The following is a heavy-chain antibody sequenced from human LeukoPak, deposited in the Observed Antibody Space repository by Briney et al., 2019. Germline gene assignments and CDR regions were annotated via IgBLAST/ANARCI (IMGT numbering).Heavy chain of an antibody. Sequence: SGESLRLSCAASGFTFDDYAMHWVRQAPGKGLEWVSGISWNSGSIGYADSVKGRFTISRDNAKNSLYLQMNSLRAEDTAVYYCARDWEGWDYWGQGTLVTVSS. CDR1: GFTFDDYA. J-gene: IGHJ4*02. D-gene: IGHD1-26*01. CDR3: ARDWEGWDY. CDR2: ISWNSGSI. V-gene: IGHV3-9*01.